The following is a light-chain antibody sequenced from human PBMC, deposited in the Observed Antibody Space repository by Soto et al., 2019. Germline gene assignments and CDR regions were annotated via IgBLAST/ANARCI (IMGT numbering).Light chain of an antibody. CDR2: DAS. Sequence: DIQVTQSPSSLSASVGDRVPITCQASQDIKKYLNWYQQKPGKAPQLLVYDASNLPTGVPYRFSGGGSGTDYFFTISSLQPEDIETYYCQQDASLPITFCHGTRLEIK. CDR1: QDIKKY. V-gene: IGKV1-33*01. J-gene: IGKJ5*01. CDR3: QQDASLPIT.